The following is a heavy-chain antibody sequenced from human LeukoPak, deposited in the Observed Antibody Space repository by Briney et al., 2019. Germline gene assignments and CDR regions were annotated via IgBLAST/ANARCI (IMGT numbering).Heavy chain of an antibody. D-gene: IGHD6-13*01. V-gene: IGHV3-48*01. CDR3: AKEGSSSWYGAEYFQH. J-gene: IGHJ1*01. Sequence: GGSLRLSCAASGFTFSSYSMNWVRQAPGKGLEWVSYISSSSSTIYYADSVKGRFTISRDNSKNTLYLQMNSLRAEDTAVYYCAKEGSSSWYGAEYFQHWGQGTLVTVSS. CDR1: GFTFSSYS. CDR2: ISSSSSTI.